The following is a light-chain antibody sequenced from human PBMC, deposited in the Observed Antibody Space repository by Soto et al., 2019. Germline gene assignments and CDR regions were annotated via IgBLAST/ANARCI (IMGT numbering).Light chain of an antibody. J-gene: IGKJ3*01. CDR3: QQYNSHLFS. CDR2: DAS. CDR1: QNINKW. Sequence: DIQMTQSPSPLSSSLGDTVTITCRASQNINKWLAWYQHKPGKAPKLLIYDASSLEGGAPSRFSGSGSGTEFTLTISSLQPDDSATYYCQQYNSHLFSFGPGSKVDVK. V-gene: IGKV1-5*01.